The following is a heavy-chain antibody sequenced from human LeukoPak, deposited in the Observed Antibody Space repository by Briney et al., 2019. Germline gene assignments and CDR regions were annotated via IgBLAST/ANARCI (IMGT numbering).Heavy chain of an antibody. CDR3: ARVAPRGYCSGGSCLDY. D-gene: IGHD2-15*01. Sequence: PGGSLRLSCAASGFTFSSYAMSWVRQAPGKGLEWVSAISGSGGSTYYADSVKGRFTISRDNSKNTLYLQMNSLRAEDTAVYYCARVAPRGYCSGGSCLDYWGQGTLVTVSS. CDR1: GFTFSSYA. V-gene: IGHV3-23*01. CDR2: ISGSGGST. J-gene: IGHJ4*02.